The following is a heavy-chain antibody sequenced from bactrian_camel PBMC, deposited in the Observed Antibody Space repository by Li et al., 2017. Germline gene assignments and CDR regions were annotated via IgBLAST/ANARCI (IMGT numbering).Heavy chain of an antibody. V-gene: IGHV3S40*01. CDR3: ATDGGRIPSLVRTVDTPCPSRFDY. Sequence: VQLVESGGGSVQSGGSLILSCAASGFTFSTTVMNWVRQAPGKGLEWVSRHNAGGNTDYSESVNGRFTISRDNAKNTLYLEMNGLKPEDTAMYYCATDGGRIPSLVRTVDTPCPSRFDYWGQGTQVTVS. J-gene: IGHJ4*01. CDR2: RHNAGGNT. CDR1: GFTFSTTV. D-gene: IGHD1*01.